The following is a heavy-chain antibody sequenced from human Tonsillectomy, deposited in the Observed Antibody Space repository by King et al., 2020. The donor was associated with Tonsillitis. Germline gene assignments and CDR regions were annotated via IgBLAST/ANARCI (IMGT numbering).Heavy chain of an antibody. CDR3: ARGGSSGLQPLVPGEN. J-gene: IGHJ1*01. Sequence: VQLVESGGGVVQPGRSLRLSCAASGFTFSSYGMHGVRQAPGKGLEWVAVIWYDGRNKYYADSVKGRFTISRDNSKNTLYLQMNSLRAEDTAVYYCARGGSSGLQPLVPGENWGQGTLVTVSS. D-gene: IGHD6-13*01. CDR2: IWYDGRNK. CDR1: GFTFSSYG. V-gene: IGHV3-33*08.